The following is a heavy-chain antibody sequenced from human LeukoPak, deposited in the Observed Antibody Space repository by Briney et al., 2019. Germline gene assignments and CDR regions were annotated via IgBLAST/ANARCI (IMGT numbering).Heavy chain of an antibody. V-gene: IGHV3-11*04. CDR3: ATRWFGELLSFDY. Sequence: GGSLRLSCAASGFTFSDYYMSWIRQAPGKGLEWVSYISSSGSTIYYADSVKGRFTISRDNAKNSLYLQMNSLRAEDTAVYYCATRWFGELLSFDYWGQGTLVTVSS. D-gene: IGHD3-10*01. CDR1: GFTFSDYY. CDR2: ISSSGSTI. J-gene: IGHJ4*02.